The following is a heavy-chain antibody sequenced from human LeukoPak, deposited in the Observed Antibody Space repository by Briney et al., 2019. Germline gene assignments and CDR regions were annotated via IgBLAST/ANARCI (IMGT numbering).Heavy chain of an antibody. CDR1: GSSITSGSHY. J-gene: IGHJ4*02. CDR2: IYYTGST. V-gene: IGHV4-39*01. CDR3: ARRWGNIVGVTYEY. D-gene: IGHD3-16*01. Sequence: SETLSLTCTISGSSITSGSHYWGWIRQPPGKGLEWIGDIYYTGSTYYSPSPRSRFTMSVHTSENQFFLRLNSVTAVDTAVYYCARRWGNIVGVTYEYWGQGTLVTVSS.